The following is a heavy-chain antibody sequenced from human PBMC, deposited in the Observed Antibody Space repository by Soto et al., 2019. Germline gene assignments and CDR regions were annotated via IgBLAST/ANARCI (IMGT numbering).Heavy chain of an antibody. D-gene: IGHD6-13*01. J-gene: IGHJ4*02. CDR2: ISYDGSNK. V-gene: IGHV3-30-3*01. Sequence: GSLRLSCAASGFTFSSYAMHWVRQAPGKGLEWVAVISYDGSNKYYADSVKGRFTISRDNSKNTLYLQMNSLRAEDTAVYYCARDLDVIAAAGKLDYWGQGTLVTVSS. CDR1: GFTFSSYA. CDR3: ARDLDVIAAAGKLDY.